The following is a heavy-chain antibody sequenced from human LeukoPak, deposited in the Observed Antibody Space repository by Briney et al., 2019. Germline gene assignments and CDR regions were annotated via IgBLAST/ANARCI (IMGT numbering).Heavy chain of an antibody. CDR2: IIPIFGTA. Sequence: SVKVSCTASGGTFSSYAISWVRQAPGQGLEWMGGIIPIFGTANYAQKFQGRVTITADESTSTAYMELSSLRSEDTAVYYCASGLNSDGYNYYYFDYWGQGTLVTVSS. J-gene: IGHJ4*02. V-gene: IGHV1-69*13. D-gene: IGHD5-24*01. CDR1: GGTFSSYA. CDR3: ASGLNSDGYNYYYFDY.